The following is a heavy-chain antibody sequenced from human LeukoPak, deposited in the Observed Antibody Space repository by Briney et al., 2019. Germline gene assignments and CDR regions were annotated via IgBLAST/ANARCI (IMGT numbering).Heavy chain of an antibody. Sequence: GGSLRLSCAASGFTFSSYWMSWVRQAPGKGLEWVANIKQDGSEKYYVDSVKGRFTISRDNAKNSLYLQMNSLRAEDTAVYYCARVYYDSSGYYFGLGSPTYYFDYWGQGTLVTVSS. V-gene: IGHV3-7*01. D-gene: IGHD3-22*01. CDR1: GFTFSSYW. CDR2: IKQDGSEK. CDR3: ARVYYDSSGYYFGLGSPTYYFDY. J-gene: IGHJ4*02.